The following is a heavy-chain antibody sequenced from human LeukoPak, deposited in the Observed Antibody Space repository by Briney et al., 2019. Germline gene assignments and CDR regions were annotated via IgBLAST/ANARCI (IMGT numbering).Heavy chain of an antibody. Sequence: GGSLRLSCAASGFIFEDYTMHWVRQVPGKTLEWVSLVNWHGTTYYADSLKGRFTISRDNSKNSLYLQMDSLRTEDAALYYCAKDLTYESSGSVIDNWGLGILVTVSS. CDR3: AKDLTYESSGSVIDN. J-gene: IGHJ4*02. D-gene: IGHD3-22*01. CDR1: GFIFEDYT. V-gene: IGHV3-43*01. CDR2: VNWHGTT.